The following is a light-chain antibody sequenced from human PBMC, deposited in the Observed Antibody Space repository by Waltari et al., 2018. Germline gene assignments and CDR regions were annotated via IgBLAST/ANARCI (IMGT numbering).Light chain of an antibody. CDR1: SSDVGAYNY. J-gene: IGLJ2*01. CDR2: DVD. CDR3: CSYAGSYGGSYSVV. Sequence: QSALTQPRSVSGTPGQSVTFSCTGTSSDVGAYNYVSWYQHNPGKAPKLMVDDVDKRPSGVPDRFSGSKSGNTASLTISGLQAEEEADYYCCSYAGSYGGSYSVVFGGGTKVTVL. V-gene: IGLV2-11*01.